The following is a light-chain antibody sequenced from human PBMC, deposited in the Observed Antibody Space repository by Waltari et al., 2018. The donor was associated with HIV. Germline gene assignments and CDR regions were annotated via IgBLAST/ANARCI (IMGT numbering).Light chain of an antibody. J-gene: IGLJ2*01. CDR3: QSYASSLNVI. Sequence: QSVLTPPPSVSGAPVQRVTISCTGSNSNIESGYWLHWYQHLPAPAPKLLIYDISNRPSGVPNRFSGSKSGTTASLAISGLQVEDEGDYYCQSYASSLNVIFGGGTKLTVL. CDR1: NSNIESGYW. V-gene: IGLV1-40*01. CDR2: DIS.